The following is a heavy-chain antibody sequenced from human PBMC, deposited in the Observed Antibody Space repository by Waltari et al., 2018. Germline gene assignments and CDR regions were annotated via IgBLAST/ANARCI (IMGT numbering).Heavy chain of an antibody. V-gene: IGHV3-33*05. CDR2: IQYDGSIK. D-gene: IGHD6-13*01. J-gene: IGHJ6*02. CDR3: AREYSRICFHALDG. Sequence: GSGGGVVQPGGSLRLSCAASGFTLGNYGMHWVRQAPGKGLEWVAVIQYDGSIKNYADSVKGRFTISRENSKNTLYLEMKSLRAEDTAVYYCAREYSRICFHALDGWGQGTAVTVSS. CDR1: GFTLGNYG.